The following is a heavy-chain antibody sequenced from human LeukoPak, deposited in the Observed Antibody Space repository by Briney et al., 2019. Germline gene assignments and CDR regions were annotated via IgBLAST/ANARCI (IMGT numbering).Heavy chain of an antibody. V-gene: IGHV4-4*08. Sequence: SETLSLTCTVSGGSISSYYWSWIRQPPGKGLEWIGYIYTSGSTNYNPSLKSRVTMSVDTSKNQFSLKLSSVTAADTAVYYCARDCSSTSCPPSGKAFDIWGQGTMVTVSS. J-gene: IGHJ3*02. CDR3: ARDCSSTSCPPSGKAFDI. CDR1: GGSISSYY. CDR2: IYTSGST. D-gene: IGHD2-2*01.